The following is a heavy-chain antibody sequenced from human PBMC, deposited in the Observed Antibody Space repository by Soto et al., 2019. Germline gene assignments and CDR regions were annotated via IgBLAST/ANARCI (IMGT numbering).Heavy chain of an antibody. CDR3: TRAGDYDFWSGSNWFDP. Sequence: GGSLRLSCTASGFTFGDYAMSWFRQAPGKGLEWVGFIRSKAYGGTTEYAASVKGRFTISRDDSKSIAYLQMNSLKTEDTAVYYCTRAGDYDFWSGSNWFDPWGQGTLVTVSS. D-gene: IGHD3-3*01. CDR1: GFTFGDYA. CDR2: IRSKAYGGTT. V-gene: IGHV3-49*03. J-gene: IGHJ5*02.